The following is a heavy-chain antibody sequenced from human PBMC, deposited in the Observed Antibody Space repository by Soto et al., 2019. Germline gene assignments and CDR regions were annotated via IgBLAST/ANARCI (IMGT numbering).Heavy chain of an antibody. CDR2: IYAGNGDT. Sequence: QVQLVQSGAEVKKPGASVKVSCKASGYTFTNYAIHWVRQAPGQSLEWMGWIYAGNGDTKYSQKFQGSVTISRDTSANTAYMELSSLTSEDTAVYYCARDSAASGTIFPNWFDPWGQGTLVTVSS. V-gene: IGHV1-3*01. CDR1: GYTFTNYA. J-gene: IGHJ5*02. CDR3: ARDSAASGTIFPNWFDP. D-gene: IGHD1-7*01.